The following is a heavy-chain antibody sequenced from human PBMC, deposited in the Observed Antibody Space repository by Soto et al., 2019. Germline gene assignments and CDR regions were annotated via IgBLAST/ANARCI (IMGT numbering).Heavy chain of an antibody. Sequence: GGSLRLSCAASGFAFSSFGMHWVRQAPGKGLEWVAIIWYDGSDKYYADSVKGRFTISRDNSKNTLYLQMNSLRAEDTAVYHCAFGNLSYYFDFWGQGTPVTVSS. J-gene: IGHJ4*02. V-gene: IGHV3-33*01. CDR3: AFGNLSYYFDF. D-gene: IGHD3-16*01. CDR2: IWYDGSDK. CDR1: GFAFSSFG.